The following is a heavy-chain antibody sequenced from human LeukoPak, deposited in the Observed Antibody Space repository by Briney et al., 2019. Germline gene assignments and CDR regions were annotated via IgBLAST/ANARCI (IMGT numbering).Heavy chain of an antibody. Sequence: GGSLRLSCAASGFTFSSYGMLWVRQAPGKGLEWVAVISYDGSNKYYADSVKGRFTISRDNSKNTLYLQMNSLRAEDTAVYYCAKGPGVLWFGELLGYFDYWGQGTLVTVSS. CDR2: ISYDGSNK. CDR1: GFTFSSYG. J-gene: IGHJ4*02. V-gene: IGHV3-30*18. CDR3: AKGPGVLWFGELLGYFDY. D-gene: IGHD3-10*01.